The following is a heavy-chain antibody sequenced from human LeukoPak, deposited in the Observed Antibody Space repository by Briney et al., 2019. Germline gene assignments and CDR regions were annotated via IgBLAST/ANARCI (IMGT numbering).Heavy chain of an antibody. CDR3: AKRVSLGSIRRGFDY. D-gene: IGHD3-16*01. V-gene: IGHV3-23*01. J-gene: IGHJ4*02. Sequence: PGGSLRLSCAASGFTFSSYAMSWVGQAPGKGLEWVSAISGSGGNTYYADSVKGRFTISRDNPKNTLYLQVNSLRAEDTAVYYCAKRVSLGSIRRGFDYWGQGTLVTVSS. CDR2: ISGSGGNT. CDR1: GFTFSSYA.